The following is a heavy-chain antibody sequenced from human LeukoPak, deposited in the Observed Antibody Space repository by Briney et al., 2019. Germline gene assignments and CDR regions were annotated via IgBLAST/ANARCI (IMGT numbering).Heavy chain of an antibody. V-gene: IGHV1-2*02. CDR2: INPNSGGT. CDR3: ARELIGCSSTSCFYYDFWSGYWSNDYYFDY. CDR1: GYTFTGYY. D-gene: IGHD3-3*01. Sequence: ASVKVSCKASGYTFTGYYMHWVRQAPGQGLEWMGWINPNSGGTNYAQKFQGRVTMTRDTSISTAYMELSRLRSDDTAVYYCARELIGCSSTSCFYYDFWSGYWSNDYYFDYWGQGTLVTVSS. J-gene: IGHJ4*02.